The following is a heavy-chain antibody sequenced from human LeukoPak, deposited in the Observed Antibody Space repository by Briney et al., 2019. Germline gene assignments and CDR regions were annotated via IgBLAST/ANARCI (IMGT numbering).Heavy chain of an antibody. V-gene: IGHV4-34*08. CDR2: INHSGST. J-gene: IGHJ6*03. CDR3: ASLSGGYSSSWYRYYYYMDV. Sequence: GSLRLSCAASGFTFSSYAVSWVRQPPGKGLEWIGEINHSGSTNYNPSLKSRVTISVDTSKNQFSLKLSSVTAADTAVYYCASLSGGYSSSWYRYYYYMDVWGKGTTVTISS. D-gene: IGHD6-13*01. CDR1: GFTFSSYA.